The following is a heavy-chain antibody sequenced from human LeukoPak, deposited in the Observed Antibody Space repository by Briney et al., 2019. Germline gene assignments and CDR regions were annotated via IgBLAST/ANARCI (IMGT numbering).Heavy chain of an antibody. J-gene: IGHJ3*02. CDR2: IYSGGST. Sequence: GGSLRLSCAASGFTVSSNYMSWVRQAPGKGLEWVSVIYSGGSTYYADSVKGRFTISRDNSKNTLYLQMNSLRAEDTAVYYCARVDYSDAFDIWGQGTMVTVSS. CDR1: GFTVSSNY. D-gene: IGHD5-12*01. CDR3: ARVDYSDAFDI. V-gene: IGHV3-53*01.